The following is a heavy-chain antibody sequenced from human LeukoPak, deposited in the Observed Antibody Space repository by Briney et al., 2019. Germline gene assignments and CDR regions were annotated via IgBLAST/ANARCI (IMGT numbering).Heavy chain of an antibody. CDR2: IIPIFGTA. D-gene: IGHD2-21*02. V-gene: IGHV1-69*05. CDR3: AQFCGGDCYPPHDAFDI. Sequence: SVKVSCKAFGGTFSSYAISWVRQAPGQGLEWMGGIIPIFGTANYAQKFQGRVTITTDESTSTAYMELSSLRSEDTAVYYCAQFCGGDCYPPHDAFDIWGQGTMVTVSS. CDR1: GGTFSSYA. J-gene: IGHJ3*02.